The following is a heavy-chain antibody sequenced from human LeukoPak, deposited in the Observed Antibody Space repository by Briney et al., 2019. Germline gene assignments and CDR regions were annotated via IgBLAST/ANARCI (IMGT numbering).Heavy chain of an antibody. CDR1: GFIFGVST. J-gene: IGHJ4*02. V-gene: IGHV3-64D*06. CDR3: VKDRGSSGWSPFAY. CDR2: ISTAGRST. Sequence: SGGSLRLSCAASGFIFGVSTMHWVCQAPGKGLEFVSSISTAGRSTYYADSAKGRFAISRDDFNSTVYLHMSSLRPEDTAMYYCVKDRGSSGWSPFAYWGQGTLVTVSS. D-gene: IGHD6-19*01.